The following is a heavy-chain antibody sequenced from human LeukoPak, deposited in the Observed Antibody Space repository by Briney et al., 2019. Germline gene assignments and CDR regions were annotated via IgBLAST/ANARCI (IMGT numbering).Heavy chain of an antibody. CDR3: VGRDSSGYYGVNFDY. V-gene: IGHV4-59*01. CDR1: GGSISSYY. Sequence: SETLSLTCTVSGGSISSYYWSWIRKPPGKGLEWIGYIYYSGSTNYNPSLKSRVTISVDTSKNQSSLKLSSVTAADTAVYYCVGRDSSGYYGVNFDYWGQGTLVTVSS. CDR2: IYYSGST. D-gene: IGHD3-22*01. J-gene: IGHJ4*02.